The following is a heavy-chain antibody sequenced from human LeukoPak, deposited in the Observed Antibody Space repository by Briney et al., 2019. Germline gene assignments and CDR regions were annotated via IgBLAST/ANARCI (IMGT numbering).Heavy chain of an antibody. CDR2: IYYSGST. Sequence: SETLSLTCTVSDGSISSSSYYWGWIRQPPGKGLEWIGTIYYSGSTYYSPSLKSRVAISVDTSKNQFSLKLSSVAAADTAVYYCANYCSSSSCHIRRAFDIWGQGTMVTVSS. CDR3: ANYCSSSSCHIRRAFDI. CDR1: DGSISSSSYY. D-gene: IGHD2-2*02. J-gene: IGHJ3*02. V-gene: IGHV4-39*01.